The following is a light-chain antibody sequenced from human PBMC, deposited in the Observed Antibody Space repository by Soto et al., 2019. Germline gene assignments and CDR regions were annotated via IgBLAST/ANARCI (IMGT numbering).Light chain of an antibody. CDR2: SAS. J-gene: IGKJ2*01. CDR1: QNIGTS. Sequence: DIQMTQSPSSLSVSVGDRVTITCRASQNIGTSLNWYQMKLGRAPTLLIYSASTLQSGAPSRFSGGGSGTDFTLTINSLQTEDFETYSCQQSYNAPYTFGQGAMLEIK. V-gene: IGKV1-39*01. CDR3: QQSYNAPYT.